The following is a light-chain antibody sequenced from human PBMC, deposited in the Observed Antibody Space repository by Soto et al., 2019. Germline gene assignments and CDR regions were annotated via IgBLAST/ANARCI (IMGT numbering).Light chain of an antibody. CDR3: QQYGGSPIT. Sequence: EIVLTQSPGTLSLSPGERATLSCRASQSVSSNFLAWFQQQPGQAPRLLVYAASSRVTGITDRFSGSGSGTDFTLTISRLEPEDFAVYYCQQYGGSPITFGQGTRLAIK. CDR2: AAS. J-gene: IGKJ5*01. V-gene: IGKV3-20*01. CDR1: QSVSSNF.